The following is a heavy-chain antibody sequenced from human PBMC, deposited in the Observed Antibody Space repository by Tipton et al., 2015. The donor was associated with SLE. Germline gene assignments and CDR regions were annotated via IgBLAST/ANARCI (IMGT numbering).Heavy chain of an antibody. Sequence: TLSLTCTVSVDSFTSDYWTWIRQPPGKGLEWIGYISYSGSTNYNPSVRSRVSISLDTSKNQFSLKVKSVTTADTAVYYCARMRGGYNAHHWGQGILVTVSS. V-gene: IGHV4-59*01. D-gene: IGHD5-24*01. CDR2: ISYSGST. CDR3: ARMRGGYNAHH. CDR1: VDSFTSDY. J-gene: IGHJ5*02.